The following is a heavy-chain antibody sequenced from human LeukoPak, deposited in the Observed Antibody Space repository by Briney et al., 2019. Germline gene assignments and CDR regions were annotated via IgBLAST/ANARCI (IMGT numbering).Heavy chain of an antibody. D-gene: IGHD4-23*01. CDR3: TRGVAVATAYYFDY. J-gene: IGHJ4*02. Sequence: ASVKVSCTTSGFTFSVYGIAWVRQAPGHGPEWMGWISNHNGNTNYAQKFQGRVTVTTDTSTGTASMGLRSLEADDTAVYYCTRGVAVATAYYFDYWGQRTLVTVAS. CDR2: ISNHNGNT. V-gene: IGHV1-18*01. CDR1: GFTFSVYG.